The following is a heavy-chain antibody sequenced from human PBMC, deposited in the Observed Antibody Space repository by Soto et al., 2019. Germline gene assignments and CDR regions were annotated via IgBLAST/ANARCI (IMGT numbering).Heavy chain of an antibody. CDR3: ASDPFYYDRSGGWGLDY. CDR2: ISAYNGNR. V-gene: IGHV1-18*04. CDR1: GYTFTSYG. Sequence: QVQLVQSGAEVKKPGASVKVSCKASGYTFTSYGFSWVRQAPGQGLEWMGWISAYNGNRNYAQNLQGRVTMTTVTSTSTAYMELRSLRSDDTAVYYCASDPFYYDRSGGWGLDYGGQGTLVTVSS. D-gene: IGHD3-22*01. J-gene: IGHJ4*02.